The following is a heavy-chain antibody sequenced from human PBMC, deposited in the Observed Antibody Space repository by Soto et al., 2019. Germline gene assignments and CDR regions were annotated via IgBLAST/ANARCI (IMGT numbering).Heavy chain of an antibody. J-gene: IGHJ6*03. Sequence: GASVKVSCKASGGTFSSYTISWVRQAPGQGLEWMGRIIPILGIANYAQKFQGRVTITADKSTSTAYMELSSLRSEDTAVYYCARSDTNGVDYENYYYYYYMDVWGKGTMVTVSS. CDR1: GGTFSSYT. CDR3: ARSDTNGVDYENYYYYYYMDV. D-gene: IGHD2-8*01. CDR2: IIPILGIA. V-gene: IGHV1-69*02.